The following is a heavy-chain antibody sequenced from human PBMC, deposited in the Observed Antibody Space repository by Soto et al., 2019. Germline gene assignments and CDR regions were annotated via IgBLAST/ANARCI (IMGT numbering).Heavy chain of an antibody. CDR1: GGSISSGGYY. CDR2: IYYSGST. J-gene: IGHJ5*02. Sequence: QVQLQESGPGLVKPSQTLSLTCTVSGGSISSGGYYWSWIRQHPGKALEWIGYIYYSGSTYYNPSLKSRVTISVDASKNQFSLKVSAVTAADTAVYYWACLGYCSSTSCRYNWFDPWGQGTLVTVSS. V-gene: IGHV4-31*03. D-gene: IGHD2-2*01. CDR3: ACLGYCSSTSCRYNWFDP.